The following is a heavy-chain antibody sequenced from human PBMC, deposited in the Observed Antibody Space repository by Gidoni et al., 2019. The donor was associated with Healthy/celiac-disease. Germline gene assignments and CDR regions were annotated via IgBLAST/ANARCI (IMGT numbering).Heavy chain of an antibody. CDR1: GFPFRRYA. CDR3: ARAGRDSSGYYYFDY. D-gene: IGHD3-22*01. V-gene: IGHV3-30*01. J-gene: IGHJ4*02. Sequence: QVQLVESGGGVVQPGRSLRLSCAASGFPFRRYAMHWVRQAPGKGLEWVAVISYDGSNKYYADSVKGRFTISRDNSKNTLYLQMNSLRAEDTAVYYCARAGRDSSGYYYFDYWGQGTLVTVSS. CDR2: ISYDGSNK.